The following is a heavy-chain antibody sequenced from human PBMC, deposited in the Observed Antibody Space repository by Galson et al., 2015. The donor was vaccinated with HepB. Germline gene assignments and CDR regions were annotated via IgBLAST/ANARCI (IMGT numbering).Heavy chain of an antibody. CDR1: GFTFSSYG. CDR2: ISSSGSTI. D-gene: IGHD2/OR15-2a*01. CDR3: ASLIYGLCD. V-gene: IGHV3-48*02. J-gene: IGHJ4*02. Sequence: SLRLSCAASGFTFSSYGMHWVRQAPGKGLEWVSYISSSGSTIYYADSVKGRFTISRDNAKNSLYLQMNSLRDEDTAVYYCASLIYGLCDWGQGTLVTVSS.